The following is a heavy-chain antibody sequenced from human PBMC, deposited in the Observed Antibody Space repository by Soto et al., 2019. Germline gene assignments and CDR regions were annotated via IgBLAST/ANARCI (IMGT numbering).Heavy chain of an antibody. CDR1: GFTFSSYA. D-gene: IGHD3-22*01. V-gene: IGHV3-23*01. Sequence: EVQLLESGGGLVQPGGSLRLSCAASGFTFSSYAMSWVRQAPGKGLEWVSAISGSGGSTYYADSVKGRFTISRDNSKNTLYLQMNSLSAEDAAVYYCAKDSPDYYDSSGYYGDYWGQGTLVTVSS. J-gene: IGHJ4*02. CDR2: ISGSGGST. CDR3: AKDSPDYYDSSGYYGDY.